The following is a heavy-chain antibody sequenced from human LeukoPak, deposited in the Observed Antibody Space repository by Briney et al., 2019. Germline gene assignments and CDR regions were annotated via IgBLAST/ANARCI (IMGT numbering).Heavy chain of an antibody. D-gene: IGHD1-1*01. CDR1: GGSISTYY. CDR3: ARVGSNWNDVPNYFDY. Sequence: SETLSLTCTVSGGSISTYYWSWIRQSPGKGLEWIGYFYYSGSTYYNPSLKSRVTISVDTSKNQFSLKLSSVTAADTAVYYCARVGSNWNDVPNYFDYWGQGTLVTVSS. CDR2: FYYSGST. J-gene: IGHJ4*02. V-gene: IGHV4-59*01.